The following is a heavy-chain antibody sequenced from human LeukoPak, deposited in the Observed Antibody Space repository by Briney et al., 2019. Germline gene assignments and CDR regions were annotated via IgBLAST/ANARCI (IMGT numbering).Heavy chain of an antibody. V-gene: IGHV4-59*08. CDR1: GGSISDYY. J-gene: IGHJ4*02. CDR2: KYYSGTT. CDR3: ARGARAGYNLGPFDY. D-gene: IGHD5-24*01. Sequence: SETLSLTCTVSGGSISDYYWGWIRQPPGKGLEFIAYKYYSGTTNYNPSLKSRVTISVDTSKNQFSLKLSSVTAADTAVYYCARGARAGYNLGPFDYWGQGTLVTVS.